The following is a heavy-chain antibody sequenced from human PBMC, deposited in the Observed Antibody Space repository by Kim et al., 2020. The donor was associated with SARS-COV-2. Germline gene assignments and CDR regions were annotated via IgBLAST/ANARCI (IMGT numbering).Heavy chain of an antibody. CDR1: GFTVSSNY. V-gene: IGHV3-53*01. CDR2: IYSGGST. J-gene: IGHJ6*02. Sequence: GGSLRLSCAASGFTVSSNYMSWVRQAPGKGLEWVSVIYSGGSTYYADSVKGRFTISRDNSKNTLYLQMNSLRAEDTAVYYCARGRITMVRGVITRNLYGMDVWGQGTTVTVSS. D-gene: IGHD3-10*01. CDR3: ARGRITMVRGVITRNLYGMDV.